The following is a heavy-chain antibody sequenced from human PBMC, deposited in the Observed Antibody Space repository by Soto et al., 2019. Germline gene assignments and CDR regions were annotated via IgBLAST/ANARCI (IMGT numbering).Heavy chain of an antibody. CDR1: GYTFTSYD. V-gene: IGHV1-8*01. J-gene: IGHJ4*02. Sequence: QVQLVQSGAEVKKPGASVKVSCKASGYTFTSYDINWVRQATGQGLEWMGWMNPNSGNTGYAQKFQGRVTMTRNTSISTAYMEVSSLRSEDTAVYYCARVRGGGDSSGYYPRYWGQGTLVTVSS. D-gene: IGHD3-22*01. CDR2: MNPNSGNT. CDR3: ARVRGGGDSSGYYPRY.